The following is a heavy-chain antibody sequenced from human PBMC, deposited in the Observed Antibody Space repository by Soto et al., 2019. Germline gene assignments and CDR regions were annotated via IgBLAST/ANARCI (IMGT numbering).Heavy chain of an antibody. Sequence: QVQLQESGPGLVKPSETLSLTCTVSGGSISSYYWTWIRQPPGKGLEWIGYIYYSGSTNYNPSLKSRVTISVATSKTQFSLKLSSVTAADTAVYYCARIDGYYHYMDVWGKGTTVTVSS. CDR3: ARIDGYYHYMDV. J-gene: IGHJ6*03. CDR1: GGSISSYY. CDR2: IYYSGST. V-gene: IGHV4-59*08. D-gene: IGHD6-13*01.